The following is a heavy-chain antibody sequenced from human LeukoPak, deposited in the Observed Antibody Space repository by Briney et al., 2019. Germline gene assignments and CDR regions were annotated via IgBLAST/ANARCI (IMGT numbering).Heavy chain of an antibody. J-gene: IGHJ3*02. Sequence: SETLSLTCTVSGGSISSHYWSWIRQPPGEGLEWMGYSYYSGTTRYSPSLQSRVTISVDTSKNLFSLKLTSVTAADTAVYYCARLLDNDSSGHPDTFDMWGQGTMVTVSS. V-gene: IGHV4-59*11. CDR3: ARLLDNDSSGHPDTFDM. CDR2: SYYSGTT. D-gene: IGHD3-22*01. CDR1: GGSISSHY.